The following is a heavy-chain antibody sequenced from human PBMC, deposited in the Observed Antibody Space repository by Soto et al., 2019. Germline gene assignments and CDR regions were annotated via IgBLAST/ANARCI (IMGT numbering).Heavy chain of an antibody. Sequence: QVQLVQSGAEVKKPGSSVKVSCKASGGTFSSYAISWVRQAPGQGLEWMGGIIPIFGTANYAQKFQGRVTITADESTSTAYMELSSLRSEDTAVYYCARSTYYDSWSGYYTYYYYYGMDVWGQGTTVTVSS. CDR1: GGTFSSYA. J-gene: IGHJ6*02. CDR2: IIPIFGTA. CDR3: ARSTYYDSWSGYYTYYYYYGMDV. V-gene: IGHV1-69*01. D-gene: IGHD3-3*01.